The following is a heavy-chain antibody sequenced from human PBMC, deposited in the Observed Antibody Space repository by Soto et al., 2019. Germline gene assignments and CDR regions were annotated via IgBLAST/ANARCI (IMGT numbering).Heavy chain of an antibody. CDR2: INPSGGST. Sequence: GASVKVSCKASGYTFTSYYMHWVRQARGQGLEWMGIINPSGGSTSYAQKFQGRVTMTRDTSTSTVYMELSSLRSEDTAVYYCARDIRGQQLVPYYYYYYGMDVWGQGTTVTVSS. CDR1: GYTFTSYY. CDR3: ARDIRGQQLVPYYYYYYGMDV. V-gene: IGHV1-46*01. D-gene: IGHD6-13*01. J-gene: IGHJ6*02.